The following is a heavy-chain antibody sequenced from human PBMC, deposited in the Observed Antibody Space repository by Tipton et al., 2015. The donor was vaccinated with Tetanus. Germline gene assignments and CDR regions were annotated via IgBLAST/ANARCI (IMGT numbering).Heavy chain of an antibody. CDR3: ARSIAAASVWPFDY. J-gene: IGHJ4*02. D-gene: IGHD2-2*01. Sequence: TLSLTCAVYGGSLSRYYWTWIRQAPGKGLEWIGEIHPSGSTNYNASLRGRVTMSVDLTRKHVFLRMTSVTAADTAVYYCARSIAAASVWPFDYWGQGTQVTVSS. V-gene: IGHV4-34*01. CDR1: GGSLSRYY. CDR2: IHPSGST.